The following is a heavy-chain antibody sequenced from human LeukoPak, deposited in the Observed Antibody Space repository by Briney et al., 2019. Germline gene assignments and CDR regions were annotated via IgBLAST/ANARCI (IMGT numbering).Heavy chain of an antibody. CDR2: IHSSGTT. J-gene: IGHJ6*03. CDR3: AREVGVVVPAAITDSYYYYYMDV. CDR1: GVSMNYYF. V-gene: IGHV4-4*07. D-gene: IGHD2-2*01. Sequence: SETLSLTCTVSGVSMNYYFWNWIRQPAGEGLQWIGRIHSSGTTNYNPSLKSRVTMSIDMSKNQFSLRLTSVTAADTAVYYCAREVGVVVPAAITDSYYYYYMDVWGKGTTVTISS.